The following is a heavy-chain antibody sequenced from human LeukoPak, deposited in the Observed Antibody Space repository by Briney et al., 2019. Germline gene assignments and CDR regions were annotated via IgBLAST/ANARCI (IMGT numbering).Heavy chain of an antibody. CDR3: ARLPGYYIDV. CDR2: IYTSGNT. J-gene: IGHJ6*03. Sequence: SETPSLTCTVSGGSISTYFWNWIRQPPGKGLEWVGYIYTSGNTDSNPSLKSRATMSVDTSKNQFSLTLSSVAAADTAVYYCARLPGYYIDVWGKGTTVTVSS. V-gene: IGHV4-4*09. CDR1: GGSISTYF.